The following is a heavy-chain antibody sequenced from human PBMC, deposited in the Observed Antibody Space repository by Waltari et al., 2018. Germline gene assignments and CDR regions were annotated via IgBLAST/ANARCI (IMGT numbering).Heavy chain of an antibody. CDR2: IYHSGNT. D-gene: IGHD6-13*01. CDR1: GYSLTSGYC. V-gene: IGHV4-38-2*02. CDR3: ARAPMSGAATGTFDF. Sequence: QVQLQESGPGLVKPSDTLSLTCTVSGYSLTSGYCWGCIRPPPGKGLEWIGSIYHSGNTYYNPSLKGRLTISVDTSKNQFSLRLSSVTAADTAVYYCARAPMSGAATGTFDFWGLGSLVTVSP. J-gene: IGHJ4*02.